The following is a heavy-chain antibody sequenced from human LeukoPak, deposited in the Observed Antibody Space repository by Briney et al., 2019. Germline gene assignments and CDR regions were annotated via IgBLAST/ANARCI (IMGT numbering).Heavy chain of an antibody. CDR1: GGSISGGDYY. CDR3: ARATLRYFDWLLFDP. J-gene: IGHJ5*02. D-gene: IGHD3-9*01. Sequence: PSETLSLTCTVSGGSISGGDYYWSWIRQPPGKGLEWIGYIYYSGSTYYNPSLKSRVTISVDTSKNQFSLKLSSVTAADTAVYYCARATLRYFDWLLFDPWGQGTLVTVSS. V-gene: IGHV4-30-4*01. CDR2: IYYSGST.